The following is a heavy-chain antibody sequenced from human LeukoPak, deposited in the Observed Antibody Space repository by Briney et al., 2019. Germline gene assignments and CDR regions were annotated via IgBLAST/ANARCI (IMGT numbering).Heavy chain of an antibody. CDR3: AIMHGYYDGSGFWVQ. CDR1: GFTFSSYA. J-gene: IGHJ4*02. Sequence: GGSLRLSCAASGFTFSSYAMSWVRQAPGRGLEWVSFISPSGDRTSNADSVEGRFTISRDNTRNTLYLQMNSLRGEDTGVYYCAIMHGYYDGSGFWVQWGQGTLVTVSS. CDR2: ISPSGDRT. D-gene: IGHD3-22*01. V-gene: IGHV3-23*01.